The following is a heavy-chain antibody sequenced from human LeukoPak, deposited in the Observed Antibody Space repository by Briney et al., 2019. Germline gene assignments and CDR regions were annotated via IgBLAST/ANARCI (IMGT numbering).Heavy chain of an antibody. D-gene: IGHD3-10*01. CDR2: LWSDGRTE. V-gene: IGHV3-33*08. CDR3: ARRFLTGSGGNWFDP. CDR1: GFTFSSYA. J-gene: IGHJ5*02. Sequence: SGGSLRLSCAASGFTFSSYAMSWVRQAPGKGLEWVAVLWSDGRTEYYADSVKGRFTVSRDNVKNTLYLQMNTLRAEDTAVYYCARRFLTGSGGNWFDPWGQGTLVTVSS.